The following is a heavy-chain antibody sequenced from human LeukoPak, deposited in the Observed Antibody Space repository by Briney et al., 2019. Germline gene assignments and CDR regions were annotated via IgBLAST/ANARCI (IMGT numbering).Heavy chain of an antibody. CDR1: GFTFSSYA. V-gene: IGHV3-23*01. CDR3: AKYYTLSGYYLGGYDY. Sequence: GGSLRLSCAATGFTFSSYAMGRVRHPPGKGLEWDSAVLASGGRTFYADSVKGRFTISRDNSKNTLYLQMNSLRAEDTAVYYCAKYYTLSGYYLGGYDYWGQGTLVTVSS. D-gene: IGHD3-22*01. CDR2: VLASGGRT. J-gene: IGHJ4*02.